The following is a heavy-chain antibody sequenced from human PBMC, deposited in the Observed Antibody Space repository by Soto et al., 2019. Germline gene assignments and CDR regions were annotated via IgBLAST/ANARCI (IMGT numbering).Heavy chain of an antibody. V-gene: IGHV3-9*01. Sequence: GGSLRLSCAASGFTFDDYAMHWVRQAPGKGLEWVSGISWNGGSIGYADSVKGRFTISRDNAKNSLYLQMNSLRAEDTALYYCAKDYCSSTSCHFDYWGQGTLVTVSS. CDR2: ISWNGGSI. J-gene: IGHJ4*02. D-gene: IGHD2-2*01. CDR3: AKDYCSSTSCHFDY. CDR1: GFTFDDYA.